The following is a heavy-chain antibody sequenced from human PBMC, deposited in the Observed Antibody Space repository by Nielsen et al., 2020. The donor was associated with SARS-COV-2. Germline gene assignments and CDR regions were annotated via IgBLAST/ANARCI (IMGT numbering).Heavy chain of an antibody. D-gene: IGHD3-3*01. CDR2: ISSSSSYI. V-gene: IGHV3-21*01. CDR1: GFTFSSYS. Sequence: GESLKISCAASGFTFSSYSMNWVRQAPGKGLEWVSSISSSSSYIYYADLVKGRFTISRDNAKNSLYPQMNSLRAEDTAVYYCAKDQDDGYYYYYMDVWGKGTTVTVSS. J-gene: IGHJ6*03. CDR3: AKDQDDGYYYYYMDV.